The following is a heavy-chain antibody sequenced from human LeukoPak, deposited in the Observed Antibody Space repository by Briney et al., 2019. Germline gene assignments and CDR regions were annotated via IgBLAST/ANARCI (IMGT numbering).Heavy chain of an antibody. D-gene: IGHD3-3*01. J-gene: IGHJ4*02. Sequence: GESLKISCQLSGYSFTSFYIAWVGQMPGKGLEYMGIIFPSDSNIMHSPSFAGQVATPADKAVNTAYRQWNSLKSSDNAMYYWAGGLWISPDHWGQGTLVTVSS. CDR1: GYSFTSFY. V-gene: IGHV5-51*01. CDR2: IFPSDSNI. CDR3: AGGLWISPDH.